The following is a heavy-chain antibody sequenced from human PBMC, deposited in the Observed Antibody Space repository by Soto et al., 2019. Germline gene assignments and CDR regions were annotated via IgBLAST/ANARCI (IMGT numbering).Heavy chain of an antibody. J-gene: IGHJ6*02. CDR2: IKTKSDGWTT. Sequence: KSGGSLRLSCAASGFTFSSAWMNWVRQAPGKGLEWVGRIKTKSDGWTTDYTAPVKGRCTISRDDSKNTLYLETNRLKNEDTGVYYCATDPAQLTASGAPLEYYYYGMDVWGQGTTVTVSS. V-gene: IGHV3-15*01. CDR1: GFTFSSAW. CDR3: ATDPAQLTASGAPLEYYYYGMDV. D-gene: IGHD6-13*01.